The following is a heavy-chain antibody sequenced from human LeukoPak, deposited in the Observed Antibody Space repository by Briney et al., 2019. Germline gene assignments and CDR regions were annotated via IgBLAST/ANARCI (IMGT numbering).Heavy chain of an antibody. J-gene: IGHJ4*02. CDR3: ARWSTTVFDY. CDR1: GGSISTSSYY. Sequence: SGTLSLTCTVSGGSISTSSYYWGWIRQPPGKGLVWFGSINYGGTTNSNPVLKSRITIFVDTSKNQFSLKLRSVTAADTAAYYCARWSTTVFDYWGEGTLVTVSS. CDR2: INYGGTT. D-gene: IGHD4-17*01. V-gene: IGHV4-39*01.